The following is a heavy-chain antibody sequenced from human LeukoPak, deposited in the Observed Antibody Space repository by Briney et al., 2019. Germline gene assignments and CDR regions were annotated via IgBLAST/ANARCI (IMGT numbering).Heavy chain of an antibody. J-gene: IGHJ4*02. CDR2: IYHSGST. D-gene: IGHD3-16*01. CDR3: ARERLGHGFDY. Sequence: SETLSLTCAVSGYSISSGYYWGWIRQPPGKGLEWIGSIYHSGSTYYNPSLKSRVTISVDTSKNQFSLKLSSVTAADTAVYYCARERLGHGFDYWGQGTLVTVSS. V-gene: IGHV4-38-2*02. CDR1: GYSISSGYY.